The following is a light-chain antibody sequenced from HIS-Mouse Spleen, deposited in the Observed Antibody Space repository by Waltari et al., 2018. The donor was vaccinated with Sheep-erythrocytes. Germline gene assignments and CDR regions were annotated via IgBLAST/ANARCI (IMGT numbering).Light chain of an antibody. CDR1: SSDVGSYNL. Sequence: QSALPQPASVSGSPGQSITLSCTVTSSDVGSYNLVSWYQQHPGKAPKLMIYEGSKRPSGVSNRFSGSKSGNTASLTISGLQAEDEADYYCCSYAGSSTPWVFGGGTKLTVL. CDR2: EGS. J-gene: IGLJ3*02. V-gene: IGLV2-23*01. CDR3: CSYAGSSTPWV.